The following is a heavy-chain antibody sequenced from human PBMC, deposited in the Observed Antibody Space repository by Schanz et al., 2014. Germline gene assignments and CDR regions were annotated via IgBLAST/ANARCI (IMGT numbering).Heavy chain of an antibody. CDR3: ANNWNLDY. Sequence: QVQLVESGGGVVQPGRSLRLSCAASGFMFSSYGMHWVRQAPGKGLEWVGVISYDGSKKSYADSVKGRFTISRDNSKSALYRQMNSLRAEDTAVYYCANNWNLDYGGQGTLVTVSS. CDR1: GFMFSSYG. V-gene: IGHV3-33*08. CDR2: ISYDGSKK. J-gene: IGHJ4*02. D-gene: IGHD1-20*01.